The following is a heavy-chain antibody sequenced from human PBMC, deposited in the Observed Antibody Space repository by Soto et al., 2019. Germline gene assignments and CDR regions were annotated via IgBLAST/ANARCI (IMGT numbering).Heavy chain of an antibody. J-gene: IGHJ5*02. Sequence: QMQLVQSGPEVKKPGTSVKVSCKASGFTFTSSAVQWVRQARGQRLEWIGWIVVGSGNTNYAQKFQERVTITRDMSTSTAYMELSSLRSEDTAVYYCVASIAAAGGVYNWFDPWGQGTLVTVSS. CDR2: IVVGSGNT. CDR3: VASIAAAGGVYNWFDP. CDR1: GFTFTSSA. V-gene: IGHV1-58*01. D-gene: IGHD6-13*01.